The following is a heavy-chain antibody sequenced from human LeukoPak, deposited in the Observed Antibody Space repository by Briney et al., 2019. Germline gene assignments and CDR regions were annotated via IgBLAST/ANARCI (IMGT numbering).Heavy chain of an antibody. D-gene: IGHD1-1*01. CDR2: ISGSGGST. CDR3: AKGNWRYFDY. Sequence: PGGSLRLSCAASGFTFSTYVMSCVRQAPGKGLEWVSAISGSGGSTYYADAVKGRFTISRDNPKNTLYLQMNSLGADDTAVYYCAKGNWRYFDYWGQGTLVTVSS. CDR1: GFTFSTYV. V-gene: IGHV3-23*01. J-gene: IGHJ4*02.